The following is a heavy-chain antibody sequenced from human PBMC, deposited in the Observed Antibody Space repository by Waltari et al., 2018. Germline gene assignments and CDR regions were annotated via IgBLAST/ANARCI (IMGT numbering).Heavy chain of an antibody. CDR2: VSSDGDTK. CDR3: VSSSFGMDV. Sequence: QFQVVESGGGVVQTGRSLRLSCTASGFAFSEYAMHWVRQAPGKGLEWVALVSSDGDTKYYVDSVRGRFTISRDNTGNAIYLQMNSLRSDDTGVYYCVSSSFGMDVWGQGTTVTVSS. J-gene: IGHJ6*02. CDR1: GFAFSEYA. V-gene: IGHV3-30-3*01.